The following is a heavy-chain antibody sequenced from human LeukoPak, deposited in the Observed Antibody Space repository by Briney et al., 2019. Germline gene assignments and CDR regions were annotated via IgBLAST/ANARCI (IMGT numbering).Heavy chain of an antibody. CDR2: ISSSSSYI. Sequence: GGSLRLSCAGSGFMFSSYVMSWVRQAPGKGLEWVSSISSSSSYIYYAGSVKGRFTISRDNAKNSLYLQMNSLRAEDTAVYYCARHSAGAACDYWGQGTLVTVSS. CDR1: GFMFSSYV. V-gene: IGHV3-21*01. CDR3: ARHSAGAACDY. D-gene: IGHD3-10*01. J-gene: IGHJ4*02.